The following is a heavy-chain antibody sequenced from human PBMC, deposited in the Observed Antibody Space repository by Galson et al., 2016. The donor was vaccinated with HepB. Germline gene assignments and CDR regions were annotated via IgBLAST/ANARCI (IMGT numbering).Heavy chain of an antibody. CDR1: GFTFSRYG. Sequence: SLRLSCAASGFTFSRYGMHWVRQAPGKGLEWVAVISYDGSNKYYADSVKGRFTISRDNSKNTLYLQMNSLRAEDTAVYYYAKDKGAAAGLFDYWGQGTLVTVSS. V-gene: IGHV3-30*18. D-gene: IGHD6-13*01. CDR3: AKDKGAAAGLFDY. CDR2: ISYDGSNK. J-gene: IGHJ4*02.